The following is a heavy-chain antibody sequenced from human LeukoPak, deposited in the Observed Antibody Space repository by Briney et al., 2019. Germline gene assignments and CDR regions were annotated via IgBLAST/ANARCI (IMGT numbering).Heavy chain of an antibody. J-gene: IGHJ6*03. D-gene: IGHD2-21*01. CDR2: TKGNGGST. CDR1: GFTFTDYA. CDR3: ARGAYCGGDCEPWYYMDV. Sequence: HPGGSLRLSCAASGFTFTDYAMNWVRQAPGKGLEWVASTKGNGGSTNYTDSVKDRFTISRDNAKNSLYLQMNSLRAEDTAVYYCARGAYCGGDCEPWYYMDVWGKGTTVTASS. V-gene: IGHV3-23*01.